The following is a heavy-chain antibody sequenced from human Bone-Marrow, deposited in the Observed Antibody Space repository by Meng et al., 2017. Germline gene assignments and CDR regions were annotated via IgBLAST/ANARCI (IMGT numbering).Heavy chain of an antibody. CDR2: ISWNSGSI. D-gene: IGHD6-13*01. Sequence: SLKISCAASGFTFDDYAMHWVRQAPGKGLEWVSGISWNSGSIGYADSVKGRFTISGDNAKNSLYLQMNSLRAVDTAVYYCARRGIAAADNWFDPWGQGTLVTVSS. V-gene: IGHV3-9*01. J-gene: IGHJ5*02. CDR3: ARRGIAAADNWFDP. CDR1: GFTFDDYA.